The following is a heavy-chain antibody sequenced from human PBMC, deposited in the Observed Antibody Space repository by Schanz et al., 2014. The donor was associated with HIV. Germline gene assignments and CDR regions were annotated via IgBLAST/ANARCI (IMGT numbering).Heavy chain of an antibody. CDR2: ISESGGRT. D-gene: IGHD3-22*01. V-gene: IGHV3-23*04. CDR3: AKPEYDSSGNSQSHFDY. CDR1: GFNFNNYA. J-gene: IGHJ4*02. Sequence: EDLLVESGGGLVQPGGSLRLSCAASGFNFNNYAMTWVRQAPGKGLEWVSSISESGGRTYYADSVNGRFTISRDNSKNTLYLQMTTLRIDDTAVYYCAKPEYDSSGNSQSHFDYWGQGTLVTVSS.